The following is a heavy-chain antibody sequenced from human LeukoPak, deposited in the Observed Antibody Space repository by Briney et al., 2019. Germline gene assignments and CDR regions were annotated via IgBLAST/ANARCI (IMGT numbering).Heavy chain of an antibody. D-gene: IGHD3-9*01. CDR1: GDSISGYY. CDR3: ARADILSGYSFDQ. Sequence: SETLSLTWTVSGDSISGYYWSWIRQSPGKALEWIGYMFYSGSTNSSPSLMSPNYNPSLKSRVTMSVDASMQQISLKLSSVTAADTAVYYCARADILSGYSFDQWGQGTLVTVSS. J-gene: IGHJ4*02. V-gene: IGHV4-59*01. CDR2: MFYSGSTNSSPSLMSP.